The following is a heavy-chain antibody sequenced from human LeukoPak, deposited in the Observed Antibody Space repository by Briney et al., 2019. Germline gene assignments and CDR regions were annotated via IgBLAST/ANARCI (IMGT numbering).Heavy chain of an antibody. Sequence: PGGSLRLSCAASGFTFSRHWMSWVRQAPGKGLERVANIKQEGSETSYVDSVKGRFVISRDNAKNSLYLQMNSLRAEDTAVYYCARDGDARSHQYWGQGTLVTVSS. CDR1: GFTFSRHW. CDR2: IKQEGSET. D-gene: IGHD7-27*01. J-gene: IGHJ1*01. V-gene: IGHV3-7*05. CDR3: ARDGDARSHQY.